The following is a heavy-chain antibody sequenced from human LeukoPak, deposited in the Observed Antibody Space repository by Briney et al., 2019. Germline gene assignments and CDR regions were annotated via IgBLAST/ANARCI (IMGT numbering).Heavy chain of an antibody. Sequence: SETLSLTCTVSGGSISSYYWSWIRQPPGKGLEWIGYIYYSGSTNYNPSLKSRVTISVDTSKNQFSLKLSSVTAADTAVYYCARVLPDYCSSTSCYRYYFDYWGQGTLVTVSS. D-gene: IGHD2-2*01. CDR3: ARVLPDYCSSTSCYRYYFDY. CDR1: GGSISSYY. J-gene: IGHJ4*02. V-gene: IGHV4-59*01. CDR2: IYYSGST.